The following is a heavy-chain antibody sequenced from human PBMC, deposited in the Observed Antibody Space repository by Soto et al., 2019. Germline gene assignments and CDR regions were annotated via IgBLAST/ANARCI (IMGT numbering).Heavy chain of an antibody. Sequence: QVQLVQSGAEVKKPGASVKVSCKASGYTFASYAISWMRQAPGQGLEWMGWISAYNGNTNYAQKLQGRVTMTTDTRTSTAYMELRGLRSDDTAVYYCARDPPPPDYWGQGTLVTVSS. CDR1: GYTFASYA. CDR2: ISAYNGNT. J-gene: IGHJ4*02. CDR3: ARDPPPPDY. V-gene: IGHV1-18*01.